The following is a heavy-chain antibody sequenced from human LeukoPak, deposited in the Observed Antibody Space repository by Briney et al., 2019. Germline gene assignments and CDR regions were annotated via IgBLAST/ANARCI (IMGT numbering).Heavy chain of an antibody. CDR1: GFTFRNYW. D-gene: IGHD4-17*01. Sequence: GGSLRLSCIGSGFTFRNYWMSWVRQAPGKGLEWVASIKEDGSDKRYVDSVKGRFTISRDNTKNSLFVQMSSLRAEDTAVYYCARLMDAVTIFDCWGQGILVTVSS. J-gene: IGHJ5*01. CDR3: ARLMDAVTIFDC. CDR2: IKEDGSDK. V-gene: IGHV3-7*01.